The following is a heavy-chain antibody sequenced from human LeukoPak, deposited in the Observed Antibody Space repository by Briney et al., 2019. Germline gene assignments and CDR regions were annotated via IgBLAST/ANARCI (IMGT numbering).Heavy chain of an antibody. D-gene: IGHD3-22*01. J-gene: IGHJ5*01. CDR2: IMSSGGGT. CDR3: AIDRPNSHESNGHYYITNDDS. Sequence: GGSLRLSCAASGFTFNIYAMSWVRQAPGKGLKWVSSIMSSGGGTFYADSVKDRFTISRDNSKNTLYLQMSRLRVEDTAVYYCAIDRPNSHESNGHYYITNDDSWSKGTMVTVSS. V-gene: IGHV3-23*01. CDR1: GFTFNIYA.